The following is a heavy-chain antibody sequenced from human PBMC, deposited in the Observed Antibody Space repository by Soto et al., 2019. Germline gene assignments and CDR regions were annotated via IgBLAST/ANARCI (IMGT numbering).Heavy chain of an antibody. J-gene: IGHJ4*02. V-gene: IGHV3-23*01. Sequence: GGSLRLSCAASGFIFSTYGMSWVRQAPGKGLDWVSGIRGSGGNTYYADSVKGRFTISRDNSKSTLYLQMNSLRAEDTAVYYCPSHRLCTGATCSLSNDYWRQGTLVTVSS. CDR2: IRGSGGNT. D-gene: IGHD2-15*01. CDR3: PSHRLCTGATCSLSNDY. CDR1: GFIFSTYG.